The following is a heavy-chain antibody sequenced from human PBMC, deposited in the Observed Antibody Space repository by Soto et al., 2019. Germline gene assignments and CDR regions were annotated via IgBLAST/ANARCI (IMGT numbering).Heavy chain of an antibody. CDR1: GFSLSTSGVG. CDR2: IYWDDDK. J-gene: IGHJ4*02. V-gene: IGHV2-5*02. CDR3: AHRPSYCSGGSCYSGFDY. D-gene: IGHD2-15*01. Sequence: QITLKESGPPLVKPTQTLTLTCTFSGFSLSTSGVGVGWIRQPPGKALEWLALIYWDDDKRYSPSLKSRLTIPKDPSKNQVVLTMTNMDPVDTATYYCAHRPSYCSGGSCYSGFDYWGQGTLVTVSS.